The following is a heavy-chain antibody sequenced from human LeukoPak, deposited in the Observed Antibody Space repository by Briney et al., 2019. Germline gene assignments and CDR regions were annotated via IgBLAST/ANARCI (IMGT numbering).Heavy chain of an antibody. CDR3: ARDAGHYDFWSGYDINWFDP. CDR2: IWYDGSNK. J-gene: IGHJ5*02. Sequence: GGSLRLSCAASGFTFSSYGMHWVRQAPGKGLEGVAVIWYDGSNKYYADSVKGRFTISRDNSKNTLYLQMNSLRAEDTAVYYCARDAGHYDFWSGYDINWFDPWGQGTLVTVSS. D-gene: IGHD3-3*01. CDR1: GFTFSSYG. V-gene: IGHV3-33*01.